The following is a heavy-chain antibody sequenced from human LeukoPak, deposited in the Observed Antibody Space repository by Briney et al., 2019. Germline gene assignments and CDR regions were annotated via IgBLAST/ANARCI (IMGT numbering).Heavy chain of an antibody. CDR2: IWYDGSNK. J-gene: IGHJ4*02. Sequence: GGSLRPSCAASGFTFSSYGMHWVRQAPGKGLEWVAVIWYDGSNKYYADSVKGRFTISRDNSKNTLYLQMNSLRAEDTAVYYCARGYVDTVNHPVDYWGQGTLVTVSS. CDR1: GFTFSSYG. V-gene: IGHV3-33*01. CDR3: ARGYVDTVNHPVDY. D-gene: IGHD5-18*01.